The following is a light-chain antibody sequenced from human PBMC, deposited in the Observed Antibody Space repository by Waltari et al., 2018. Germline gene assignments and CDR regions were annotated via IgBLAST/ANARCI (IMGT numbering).Light chain of an antibody. Sequence: IVMTQSPASLSVSPGERATLSCKTSQSISTNLAWYQQKPGQAPRRLIYAASTRATGFAARFSGSGSGTEFTLTISSLQSEDFAIYYCQQYIDWPPGTFGQGTRVEIK. CDR3: QQYIDWPPGT. V-gene: IGKV3-15*01. J-gene: IGKJ1*01. CDR1: QSISTN. CDR2: AAS.